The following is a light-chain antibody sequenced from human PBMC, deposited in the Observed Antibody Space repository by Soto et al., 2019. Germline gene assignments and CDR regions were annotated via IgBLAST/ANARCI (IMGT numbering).Light chain of an antibody. Sequence: DVVMTQSPLSLPVTLGQPASISCRSTQSLVHSDGNTHLNWFQQRPGQSPRRLICKVSNRDSGVPDRFSGSASGTDFTLKISRVEAEDVGVYYCMQNVQFPFTFGQGTKLEIK. V-gene: IGKV2-30*02. CDR3: MQNVQFPFT. CDR1: QSLVHSDGNTH. CDR2: KVS. J-gene: IGKJ2*01.